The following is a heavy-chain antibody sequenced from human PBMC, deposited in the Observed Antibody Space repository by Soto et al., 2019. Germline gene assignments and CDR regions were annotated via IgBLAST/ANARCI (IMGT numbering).Heavy chain of an antibody. CDR2: ISYDGSNK. V-gene: IGHV3-30-3*01. J-gene: IGHJ4*02. CDR3: ASDVWELIDY. D-gene: IGHD1-26*01. Sequence: QVQLVESGGGVVQPGRSLRLSCAASGFTFSSYAMHWVRQAPGKGLEWVAVISYDGSNKYYAESVKGRFTISRDNSKNTLYLQMNSLRAEDTAVYYCASDVWELIDYWGQGTLVTVSS. CDR1: GFTFSSYA.